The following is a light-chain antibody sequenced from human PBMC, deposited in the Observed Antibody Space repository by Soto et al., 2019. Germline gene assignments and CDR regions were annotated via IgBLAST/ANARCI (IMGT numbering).Light chain of an antibody. J-gene: IGKJ2*01. CDR3: QQSYNATYT. V-gene: IGKV1-39*01. Sequence: DIQMTQSPSSLSMSVGDRVTITFRASQNIDTSLNWYQMKLGRAPKLLIYSASTLQSVAPSRFSVGGSGTDFTLTINSLQPEDFATYSCQQSYNATYTFGQGTMLEIK. CDR2: SAS. CDR1: QNIDTS.